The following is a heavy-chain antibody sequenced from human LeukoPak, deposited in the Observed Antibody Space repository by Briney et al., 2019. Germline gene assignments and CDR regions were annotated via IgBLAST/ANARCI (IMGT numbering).Heavy chain of an antibody. Sequence: GGSLRLSCAASRFTFSSCWMSWVRQARGKGLEWVANIKQDGSEKYYVDSVKGRFTISRDNAKNSLYLQMNGLRAEDTAVYYCARDRIQLWSHDYWGQGTLVTVSS. V-gene: IGHV3-7*04. D-gene: IGHD5-18*01. J-gene: IGHJ4*02. CDR3: ARDRIQLWSHDY. CDR2: IKQDGSEK. CDR1: RFTFSSCW.